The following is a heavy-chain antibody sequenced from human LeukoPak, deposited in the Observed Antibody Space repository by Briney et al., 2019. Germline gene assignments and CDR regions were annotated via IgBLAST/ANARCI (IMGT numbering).Heavy chain of an antibody. CDR1: GYTFTGYY. D-gene: IGHD4-17*01. J-gene: IGHJ4*02. CDR2: INANSGGT. Sequence: GSVTVSCKASGYTFTGYYMYWVRQAPGQGIEWMGWINANSGGTNYAQKVQGRVTMTRDTAISTAYMELSCLRSDDTAVYYCARGDYGAPTNFDYWGQGTLVTVSS. V-gene: IGHV1-2*02. CDR3: ARGDYGAPTNFDY.